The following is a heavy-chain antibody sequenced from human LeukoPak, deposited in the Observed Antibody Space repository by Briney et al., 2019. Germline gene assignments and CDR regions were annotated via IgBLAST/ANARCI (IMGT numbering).Heavy chain of an antibody. D-gene: IGHD2-2*01. Sequence: ASVKVSCKASGYTFTGYYMHWVRQAPGQGLEWMGRINPNSGGTNYAQKFQGRVTMTRDTSISTAYMELSRLRSDDTAVYYCARFTQYSGSSSHYLDYWGQGTLVTVSS. J-gene: IGHJ4*02. CDR3: ARFTQYSGSSSHYLDY. CDR1: GYTFTGYY. V-gene: IGHV1-2*06. CDR2: INPNSGGT.